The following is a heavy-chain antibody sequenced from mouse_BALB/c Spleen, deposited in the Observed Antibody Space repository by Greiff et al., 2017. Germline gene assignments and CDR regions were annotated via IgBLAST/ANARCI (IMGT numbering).Heavy chain of an antibody. Sequence: VQLKQSGAELVRSGASVKLSCTASGFNIKDYYMHWVKQRPEQGLEWIGWIDPENGDTEYAPKFQGKATMTADTSSNTAYLQLSSLTSEDTAVYYCNARRYENFDYWGQGTTLTVSS. V-gene: IGHV14-4*02. CDR3: NARRYENFDY. D-gene: IGHD2-14*01. CDR2: IDPENGDT. J-gene: IGHJ2*01. CDR1: GFNIKDYY.